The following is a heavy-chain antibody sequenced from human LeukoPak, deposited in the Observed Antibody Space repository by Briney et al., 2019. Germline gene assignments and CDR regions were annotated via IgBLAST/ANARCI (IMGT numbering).Heavy chain of an antibody. J-gene: IGHJ4*02. CDR2: ISSSSSYI. CDR3: ARGASDIVLMVYAIDGLDY. D-gene: IGHD2-8*01. CDR1: GFTFSSYS. V-gene: IGHV3-21*01. Sequence: GGSLRLSCAASGFTFSSYSMNWVRQAPGKGLEWVSSISSSSSYIYYADSVKGRFTISRDNAKNSLYLQMNSLRAEDTAVYYCARGASDIVLMVYAIDGLDYWGQGTLVTVSS.